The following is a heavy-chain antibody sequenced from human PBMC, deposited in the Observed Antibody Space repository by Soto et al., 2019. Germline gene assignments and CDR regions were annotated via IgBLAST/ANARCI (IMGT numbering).Heavy chain of an antibody. CDR3: ARDTGTTLWASYYYYYMDV. CDR2: INAGNGNT. CDR1: GYTFTSYA. J-gene: IGHJ6*03. D-gene: IGHD1-7*01. V-gene: IGHV1-3*01. Sequence: ASVKVSCKASGYTFTSYAMHWVRQAPGQRLEWMGWINAGNGNTKYSQKFQGRVTITRDTSASTAYMELSSLRSEDTAVYYCARDTGTTLWASYYYYYMDVWGKGTTVTVSS.